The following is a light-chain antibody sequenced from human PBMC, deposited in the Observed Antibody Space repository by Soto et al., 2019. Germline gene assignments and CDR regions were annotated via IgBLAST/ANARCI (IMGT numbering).Light chain of an antibody. V-gene: IGKV3-15*01. CDR3: QHYNNWPPWT. J-gene: IGKJ1*01. CDR1: QSISSN. Sequence: EIVMTQSPATLSVSPGERATLSCRASQSISSNLAWYQQKPGQAPRLLIYGASTRATGIPARFSGSGSGTECTPLISSLQSEDFAVYYCQHYNNWPPWTFGQGTKVEIK. CDR2: GAS.